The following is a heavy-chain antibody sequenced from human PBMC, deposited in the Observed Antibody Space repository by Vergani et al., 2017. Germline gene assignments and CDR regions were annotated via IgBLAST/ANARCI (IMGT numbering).Heavy chain of an antibody. D-gene: IGHD6-6*01. CDR1: VGSISPSY. CDR2: ISTSEST. CDR3: AKEYSSSVGFLAY. V-gene: IGHV4-4*07. Sequence: QVQLQESGPGLVKPSETLSLTCIVSVGSISPSYWSSIRRPAGKGLECIGRISTSESTNYNPSLKSRVTMSVDTSKRQLSLKLSSVTAADTAVYYCAKEYSSSVGFLAYWGQGTLVTVFS. J-gene: IGHJ4*02.